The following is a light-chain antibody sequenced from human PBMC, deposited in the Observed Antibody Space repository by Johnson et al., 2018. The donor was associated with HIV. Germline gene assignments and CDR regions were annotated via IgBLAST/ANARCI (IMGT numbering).Light chain of an antibody. J-gene: IGLJ1*01. V-gene: IGLV1-51*01. CDR1: SSNIGNNY. CDR2: ANT. Sequence: QSLLTQPPSVSAAPGQKVTISCSGSSSNIGNNYVSWYQQPPGTAPKLLIYANTKRPSGIPARFSGSQSGTSATLGITGLQSGAEAEYYCGTWDNSLSSFGFGSGTKVAVL. CDR3: GTWDNSLSSFG.